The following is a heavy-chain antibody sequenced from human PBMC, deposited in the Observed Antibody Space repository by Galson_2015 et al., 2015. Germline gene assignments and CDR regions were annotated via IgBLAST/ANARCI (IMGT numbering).Heavy chain of an antibody. V-gene: IGHV1-69*01. CDR3: ARDLGLPQPPNWFDP. CDR2: IIPIFGTA. Sequence: QSGAEVKKPGESLKISCTASGGTFSSYAISWVRQAPGQGLEWMGGIIPIFGTANYAQKFQGRVTITADESTSTAYMELSSLRSEDTAVYYCARDLGLPQPPNWFDPWGQGTLVTVSS. CDR1: GGTFSSYA. J-gene: IGHJ5*02. D-gene: IGHD3-16*01.